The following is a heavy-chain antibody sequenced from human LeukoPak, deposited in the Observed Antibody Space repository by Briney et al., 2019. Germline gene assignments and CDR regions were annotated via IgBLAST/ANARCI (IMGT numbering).Heavy chain of an antibody. CDR3: ARVGNCSGGSCYFDY. CDR2: ISYDGSNK. Sequence: GGSLRLSCAASGFTFSSYAMHWVRQAPGKGLEWVVVISYDGSNKYYADSVKGRFTISRDNSKNTLYLQMNSLRAEDTAVYYCARVGNCSGGSCYFDYWGQGTLVTVSS. V-gene: IGHV3-30-3*01. CDR1: GFTFSSYA. J-gene: IGHJ4*02. D-gene: IGHD2-15*01.